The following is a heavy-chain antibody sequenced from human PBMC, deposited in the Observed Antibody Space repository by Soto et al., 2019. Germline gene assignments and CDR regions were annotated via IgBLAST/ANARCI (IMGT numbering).Heavy chain of an antibody. D-gene: IGHD3-3*01. CDR1: GYTFTSYA. V-gene: IGHV1-3*01. CDR3: ARSRATDYDVWSGYYL. CDR2: INAGNGNT. Sequence: QVQLVQSGAEVKKPGASVKVSCKASGYTFTSYAMHGVRQAPGQRLEWMGWINAGNGNTKYSQQFQGRVTITRDTSASTAYMELSSLRSADTAVYYCARSRATDYDVWSGYYLWGQGTLVTVSS. J-gene: IGHJ4*02.